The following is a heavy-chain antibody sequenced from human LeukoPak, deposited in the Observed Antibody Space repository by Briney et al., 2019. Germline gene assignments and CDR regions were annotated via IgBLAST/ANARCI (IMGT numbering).Heavy chain of an antibody. J-gene: IGHJ4*02. D-gene: IGHD6-13*01. CDR3: AIPKRGQLYFDY. Sequence: GGSLRLSCAASGFTFSSYSMNWVRQAPGKGLEWVSYISGSSSTIYYADSVKGRFTISRDNAKNSLYLQMNSLRAEDTAVYYCAIPKRGQLYFDYWGQGTLVTVSS. V-gene: IGHV3-48*01. CDR1: GFTFSSYS. CDR2: ISGSSSTI.